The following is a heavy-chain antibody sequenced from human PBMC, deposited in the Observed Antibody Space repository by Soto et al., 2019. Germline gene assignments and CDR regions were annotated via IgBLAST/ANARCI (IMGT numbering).Heavy chain of an antibody. D-gene: IGHD6-6*01. CDR2: ISSSSGYI. Sequence: GGSLRLSCAASGFIFSSYSMNWVRQAPGKGLEWVSSISSSSGYIYYADSVKGRFTISRDNSKNTLYLQMNSLRAEDTAVYYCAKSPGRFSSSPPFDYWGQGTLVTVSS. CDR1: GFIFSSYS. J-gene: IGHJ4*02. CDR3: AKSPGRFSSSPPFDY. V-gene: IGHV3-21*01.